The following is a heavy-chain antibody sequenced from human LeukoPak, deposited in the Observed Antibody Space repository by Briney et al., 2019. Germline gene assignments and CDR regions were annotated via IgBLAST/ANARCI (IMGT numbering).Heavy chain of an antibody. CDR1: GGSISSYY. Sequence: KPSETLSLTCTVSGGSISSYYWSWIRQPPGKGLEWIGYIYYSGSTNYNPSLKSRVTISVDTSKNQSSLKLSSVTAADTAVYYCARGLDYGGNSDAFDIWGQGTMVTVSS. CDR2: IYYSGST. CDR3: ARGLDYGGNSDAFDI. D-gene: IGHD4-23*01. J-gene: IGHJ3*02. V-gene: IGHV4-59*01.